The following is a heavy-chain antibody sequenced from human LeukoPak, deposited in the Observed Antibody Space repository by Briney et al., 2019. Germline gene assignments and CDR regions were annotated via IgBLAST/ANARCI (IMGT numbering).Heavy chain of an antibody. V-gene: IGHV4-39*07. CDR3: ARVRVQQLVRRVPNYFDY. D-gene: IGHD6-13*01. Sequence: SETLSLTCTVSGGSISSSSYYWAWIRQPPGKELEWIGSLFYSGNMYYNPSLKSRVTISVDTSKNQFSLKLSSVTAADTAVYYCARVRVQQLVRRVPNYFDYWGQGTLVTVSS. J-gene: IGHJ4*02. CDR2: LFYSGNM. CDR1: GGSISSSSYY.